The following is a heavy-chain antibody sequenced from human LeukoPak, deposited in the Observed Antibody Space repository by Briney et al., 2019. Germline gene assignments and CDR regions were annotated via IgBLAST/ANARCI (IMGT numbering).Heavy chain of an antibody. CDR3: TTERNWELLRPYGMDI. D-gene: IGHD1-26*01. CDR2: ISPGTI. Sequence: GGSLRLSCAASGFTFSRHPMNWVRQAPGKGLEWVSYISPGTIYYADSVKGRFTISRDNAKNSLYLQMNSLKTEDSAVYYCTTERNWELLRPYGMDIWGQGTTVTVSS. J-gene: IGHJ6*02. V-gene: IGHV3-48*01. CDR1: GFTFSRHP.